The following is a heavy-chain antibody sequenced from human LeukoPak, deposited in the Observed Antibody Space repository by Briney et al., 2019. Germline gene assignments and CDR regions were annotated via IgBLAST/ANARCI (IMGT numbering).Heavy chain of an antibody. V-gene: IGHV4-38-2*02. J-gene: IGHJ4*02. CDR3: ARKPIVNSAWYYFDY. D-gene: IGHD3-22*01. CDR1: GYSITSGYY. Sequence: SETLSLTCTVSGYSITSGYYWGWIRQTPGKGLEWIGSIYNTGSTFYNPSLKSRVTISVDPSKNQFSLKLSSVIVADTAVYYCARKPIVNSAWYYFDYWGQGTLVTVSS. CDR2: IYNTGST.